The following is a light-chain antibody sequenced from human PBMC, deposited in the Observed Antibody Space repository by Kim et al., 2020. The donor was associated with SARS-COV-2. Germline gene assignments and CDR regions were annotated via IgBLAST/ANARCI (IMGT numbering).Light chain of an antibody. J-gene: IGKJ4*01. CDR2: DAS. Sequence: EIVMTQSPVTLSVSPEERATLSCRASQSISSNLAWYQQKPGQAPRLLIHDASTSATDTPARFSGSGSGTEFTLTISSLQSEDFAVYFCQQYENRPITFGGGTKVDIK. CDR3: QQYENRPIT. V-gene: IGKV3-15*01. CDR1: QSISSN.